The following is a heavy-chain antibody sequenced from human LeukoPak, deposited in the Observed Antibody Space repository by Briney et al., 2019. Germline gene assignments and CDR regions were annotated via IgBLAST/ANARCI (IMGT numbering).Heavy chain of an antibody. CDR1: GFNFSKYW. CDR2: IKQDGSEK. V-gene: IGHV3-7*01. D-gene: IGHD3-22*01. CDR3: ARGLFVVVITTDHYGLDV. J-gene: IGHJ6*02. Sequence: GGSLRLSCAASGFNFSKYWMTWVRQAPGKGLEWVANIKQDGSEKYYVDSVRGRLTISRDNAKNALYLQMNSLRAEDTAVYYCARGLFVVVITTDHYGLDVWGQGTTVTVSS.